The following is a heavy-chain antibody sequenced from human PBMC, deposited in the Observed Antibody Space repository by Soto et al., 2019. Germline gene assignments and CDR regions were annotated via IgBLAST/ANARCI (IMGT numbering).Heavy chain of an antibody. CDR2: ISTFNGNA. CDR1: GYTFSSNG. V-gene: IGHV1-18*04. D-gene: IGHD6-19*01. CDR3: ARLHGYSSGWYDY. J-gene: IGHJ4*02. Sequence: QVQLVQSGAEVKKPGASVKVSCKASGYTFSSNGVGWVRQAPGQGLEWMGWISTFNGNAHYAQKFQGRVTMTTDTSTNTAYMELTSLSSDDTAVYYCARLHGYSSGWYDYWGQGTLVTVSS.